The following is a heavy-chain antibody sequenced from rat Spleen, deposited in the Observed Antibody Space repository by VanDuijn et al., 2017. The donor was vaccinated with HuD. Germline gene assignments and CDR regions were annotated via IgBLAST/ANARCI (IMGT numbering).Heavy chain of an antibody. CDR1: GFNFNDYW. V-gene: IGHV4-2*01. J-gene: IGHJ2*01. D-gene: IGHD1-10*01. CDR3: ARGGYNNYDY. Sequence: EVKLVDSGGGLVQPGRSLKLSCAGSGFNFNDYWMAWVRQAPGKGLEWIGEINKDSSKINYTPSLKDKFTISRDNAHNTLYLQMSRLGSEDTATYYCARGGYNNYDYWGQGVMVTVSS. CDR2: INKDSSKI.